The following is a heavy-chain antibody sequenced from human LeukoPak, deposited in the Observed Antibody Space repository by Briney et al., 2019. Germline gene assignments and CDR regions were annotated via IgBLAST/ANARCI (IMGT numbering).Heavy chain of an antibody. D-gene: IGHD6-19*01. V-gene: IGHV4-59*08. CDR3: AKLGHSDGWYLGAFDI. CDR1: GGSITGHY. J-gene: IGHJ3*02. Sequence: SETLSLTCAVSGGSITGHYWNWLRQTPGLRLEWIGYTSYSRTTIYNSYFQGRATMSIDTSKNQLYLNLTSVTATDTAVYYCAKLGHSDGWYLGAFDIWGQGTTVIVSS. CDR2: TSYSRTT.